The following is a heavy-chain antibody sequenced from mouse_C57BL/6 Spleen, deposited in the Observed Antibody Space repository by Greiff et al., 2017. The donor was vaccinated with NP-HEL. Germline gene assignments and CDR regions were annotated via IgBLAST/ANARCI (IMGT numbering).Heavy chain of an antibody. D-gene: IGHD3-3*01. CDR2: ISSGSSTI. J-gene: IGHJ4*01. Sequence: EVQLVESGGGLVKPGGSLKLSCAASGFTFSDYGMHWVRQAPEKGLEWVAYISSGSSTIYYADTVKGRFTISRDNAKNTLFLQMTSLRSADTAMYYCAREGLYAMDYWGQGTSVTVSS. CDR3: AREGLYAMDY. V-gene: IGHV5-17*01. CDR1: GFTFSDYG.